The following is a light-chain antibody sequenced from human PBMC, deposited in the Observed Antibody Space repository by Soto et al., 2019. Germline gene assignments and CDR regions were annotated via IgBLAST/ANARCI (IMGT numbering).Light chain of an antibody. Sequence: QSALTQPASVSGSPGQSITISCTGISSDVGSYNLVSWYQQYPGKAPKVMIYEGSKRPSGVSNRFSGSRPGNTASLTISGLQAEDEAHYYCSSYAGISTHVVFGGGTKLTVL. V-gene: IGLV2-23*01. CDR3: SSYAGISTHVV. J-gene: IGLJ2*01. CDR1: SSDVGSYNL. CDR2: EGS.